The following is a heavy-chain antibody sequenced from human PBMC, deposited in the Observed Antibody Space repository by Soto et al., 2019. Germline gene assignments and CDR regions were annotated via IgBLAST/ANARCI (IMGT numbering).Heavy chain of an antibody. D-gene: IGHD1-1*01. J-gene: IGHJ4*02. Sequence: QVPLQESGPGLVKPSETLSLTCTVSGASISSYYWSWIRQPPGKGLEWIGYVYYSGSTNYNPSLKCRVTISVDTSKNQFSLKLSSVTAADTAMYYCARDTTPSLWGQGTLVTVSS. CDR2: VYYSGST. V-gene: IGHV4-59*01. CDR1: GASISSYY. CDR3: ARDTTPSL.